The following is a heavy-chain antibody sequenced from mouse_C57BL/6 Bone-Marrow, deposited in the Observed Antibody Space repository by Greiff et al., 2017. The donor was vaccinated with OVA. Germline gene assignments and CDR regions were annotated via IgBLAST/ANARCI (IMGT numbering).Heavy chain of an antibody. CDR1: GYTFTSYT. CDR2: INPSNGYT. CDR3: SKPIYYGSSRYYFDY. J-gene: IGHJ2*01. V-gene: IGHV1-4*01. D-gene: IGHD1-1*01. Sequence: QVQLQQSGAELARPGASVKMSCKASGYTFTSYTMHWVKQRPGQGLEWIGYINPSNGYTKYNQKFKDKATLTADKSSSTAYMQLSSLTSEDSAVYYWSKPIYYGSSRYYFDYWGQGTTLTVSS.